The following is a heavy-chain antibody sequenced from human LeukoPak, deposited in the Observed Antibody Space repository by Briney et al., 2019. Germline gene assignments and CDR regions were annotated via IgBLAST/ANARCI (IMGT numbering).Heavy chain of an antibody. J-gene: IGHJ4*02. CDR3: ARLSGAIFGVVITLYYFDY. Sequence: SETLSLTCTVSGGSISSSSYYWGWIRQPPGKGLEWIGSIYYSGSTYCNPSLKSRVTISVDTSKNQFSLKLSSVTAADTAVYYCARLSGAIFGVVITLYYFDYWGQGTLVTVSS. CDR1: GGSISSSSYY. D-gene: IGHD3-3*01. V-gene: IGHV4-39*01. CDR2: IYYSGST.